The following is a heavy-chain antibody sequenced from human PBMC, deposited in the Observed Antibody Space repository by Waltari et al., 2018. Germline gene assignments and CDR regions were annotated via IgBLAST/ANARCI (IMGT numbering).Heavy chain of an antibody. CDR2: IYYSGST. V-gene: IGHV4-59*01. Sequence: QVQLQESGPGLVKPSETLSLTCTVSGGSISGYYWSWIRQPPGKGLEWSGYIYYSGSTNYNPSLKSRVTISVDTSKNQFSLKLSSVTAADTAVYYCARDSPKYSSPDWYFDLWGRGTLVTVSS. D-gene: IGHD6-6*01. CDR1: GGSISGYY. J-gene: IGHJ2*01. CDR3: ARDSPKYSSPDWYFDL.